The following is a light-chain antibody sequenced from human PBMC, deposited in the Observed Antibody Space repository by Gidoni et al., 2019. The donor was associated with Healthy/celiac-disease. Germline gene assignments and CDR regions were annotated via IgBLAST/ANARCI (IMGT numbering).Light chain of an antibody. Sequence: SYELTQPPSVSVSPGQTARITCSGDALPKQYAYWYQQKPGQAPVLVIYKDSERPSGIPERFSGSSSGTTVTLTISGVQAGDEADYYCQSADSSGTCVFGGGTKLTVL. V-gene: IGLV3-25*03. CDR2: KDS. CDR3: QSADSSGTCV. CDR1: ALPKQY. J-gene: IGLJ3*02.